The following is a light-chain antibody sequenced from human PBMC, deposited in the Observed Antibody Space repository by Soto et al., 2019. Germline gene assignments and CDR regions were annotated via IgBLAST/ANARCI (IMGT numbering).Light chain of an antibody. V-gene: IGKV3-15*01. Sequence: EIVMTQSPATLSVSPGERATLSCRASQSVSSNLAWYQQKPGQAPRLLIYGASTRATGIQARFSGSGSGTEFTLTISSLQSEDFAVYYCQQYNTWPRTFGQGTKVEIK. CDR1: QSVSSN. J-gene: IGKJ1*01. CDR3: QQYNTWPRT. CDR2: GAS.